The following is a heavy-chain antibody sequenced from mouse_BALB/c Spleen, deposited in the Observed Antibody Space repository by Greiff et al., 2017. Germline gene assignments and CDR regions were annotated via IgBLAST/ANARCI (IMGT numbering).Heavy chain of an antibody. V-gene: IGHV1-9*01. D-gene: IGHD4-1*01. CDR2: ILPGSGST. CDR3: ARSRWDERSFDY. J-gene: IGHJ2*01. Sequence: QVQLQQSGAELMKPGASVKISCKATGYTFSSYWIEWVKQRPGHGLEWIGEILPGSGSTNYNEKFKGKATFTADTSSNTAYMQLSSLTSEDSAVYYCARSRWDERSFDYWGQGTTLTVSS. CDR1: GYTFSSYW.